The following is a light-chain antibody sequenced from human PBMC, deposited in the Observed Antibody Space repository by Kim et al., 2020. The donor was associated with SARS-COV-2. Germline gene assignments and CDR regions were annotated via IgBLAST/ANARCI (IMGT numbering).Light chain of an antibody. J-gene: IGLJ3*02. Sequence: QSVLTQPPSVSGAPGQRVTISYTGSSSNIGAGYDVHWYQQLPGTAPKLLIYGNSNRPSGVPDRFSGSKSGTSASLAITGLQAEDEADYYCQSYDSSLSDPWVFGGGTQLTVL. CDR1: SSNIGAGYD. CDR2: GNS. CDR3: QSYDSSLSDPWV. V-gene: IGLV1-40*01.